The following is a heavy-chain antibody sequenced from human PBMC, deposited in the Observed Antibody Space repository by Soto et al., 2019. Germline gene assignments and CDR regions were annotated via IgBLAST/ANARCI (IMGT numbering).Heavy chain of an antibody. J-gene: IGHJ4*02. CDR2: IIPIFGTA. Sequence: GASVKVSFKASGGTFSSYAISWLRQAPGQGLEWMGGIIPIFGTANYAQKFQGRVTITADKSTSTAYMELSSLRSEDTAVYYCASTAAVKAAGPFDYWGQGTLVTVSS. D-gene: IGHD6-13*01. CDR1: GGTFSSYA. CDR3: ASTAAVKAAGPFDY. V-gene: IGHV1-69*06.